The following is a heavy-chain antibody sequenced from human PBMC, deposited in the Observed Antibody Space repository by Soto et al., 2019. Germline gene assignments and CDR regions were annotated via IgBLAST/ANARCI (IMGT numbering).Heavy chain of an antibody. Sequence: EVQLVESGGGLVQPGGSLRLSCAVSGLTFSNYWMNWVRQAPGKGLVWVSRINRDGSSTDYAGSVKGRFTISRDNARNTLYLEMHSLRAEDTALYYCGRGGRIVAAASVDWGQGTLVTVSS. J-gene: IGHJ4*02. CDR2: INRDGSST. CDR1: GLTFSNYW. D-gene: IGHD6-25*01. CDR3: GRGGRIVAAASVD. V-gene: IGHV3-74*01.